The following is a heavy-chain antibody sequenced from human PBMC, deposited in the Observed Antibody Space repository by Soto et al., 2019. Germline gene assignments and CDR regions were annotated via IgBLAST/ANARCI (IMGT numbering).Heavy chain of an antibody. V-gene: IGHV3-7*01. Sequence: EVQLVESGGGLVQPGGSLRLSCAASGFTFSSYWMSWVRQAPGKGLEWVANIKQDGSEKYYVDSVKGRFTISRDNAKNSLYLQMNSLRAEDTAVYYCAREGIVVVPAATPFDYWGQGTLVTVSS. CDR3: AREGIVVVPAATPFDY. J-gene: IGHJ4*02. D-gene: IGHD2-2*01. CDR2: IKQDGSEK. CDR1: GFTFSSYW.